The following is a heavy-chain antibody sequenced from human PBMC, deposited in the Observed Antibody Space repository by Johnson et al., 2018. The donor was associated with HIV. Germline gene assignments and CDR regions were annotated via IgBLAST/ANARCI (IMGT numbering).Heavy chain of an antibody. CDR3: ARDRGSSGWYDAFDI. CDR2: ISGSGGST. J-gene: IGHJ3*02. Sequence: VQLMESGGGLVQPGGSLRLSCAASGFTFSSYAMSWVRQAPGKGLEWVSVISGSGGSTYYADYVKGSFTISRDNSKNTLYLQMNSLRAEDTAVYYCARDRGSSGWYDAFDIWGKGTMVTVSS. V-gene: IGHV3-23*01. CDR1: GFTFSSYA. D-gene: IGHD6-19*01.